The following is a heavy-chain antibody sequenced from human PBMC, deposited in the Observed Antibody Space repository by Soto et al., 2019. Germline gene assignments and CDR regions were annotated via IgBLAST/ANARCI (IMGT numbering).Heavy chain of an antibody. CDR1: GGSTSSGGYS. Sequence: SETLSLTCAVSGGSTSSGGYSWSWIRQPPGKGLEWIGYIYHSGSTYYNPSLKSRVTISVDRSKNQFSLKLSSVTAADTAVYYCARVAYYYDSSGYYEAPFDYWGQGTLVTVSS. CDR3: ARVAYYYDSSGYYEAPFDY. V-gene: IGHV4-30-2*01. J-gene: IGHJ4*02. CDR2: IYHSGST. D-gene: IGHD3-22*01.